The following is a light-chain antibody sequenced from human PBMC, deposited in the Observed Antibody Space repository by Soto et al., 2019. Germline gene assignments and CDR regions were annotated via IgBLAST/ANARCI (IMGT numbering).Light chain of an antibody. V-gene: IGKV1-12*01. J-gene: IGKJ3*01. CDR2: ATS. Sequence: DIQMTQSPSSVSASVGDRVTMTCRASQGLSSWLAWYQQKPGKAPNLLIFATSTLQSGVPSRFSGSGSGTEFTLTISSLQPEDVATYYGQHTGLFGPGTKVYL. CDR1: QGLSSW. CDR3: QHTGL.